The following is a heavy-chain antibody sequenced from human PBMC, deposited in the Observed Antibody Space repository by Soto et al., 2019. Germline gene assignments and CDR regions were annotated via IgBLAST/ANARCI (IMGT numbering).Heavy chain of an antibody. CDR1: GFTFSSYA. J-gene: IGHJ2*01. D-gene: IGHD4-17*01. CDR3: AKAESFYGDYPSYFDL. V-gene: IGHV3-23*01. CDR2: ISGSGGST. Sequence: GGSLRLSCAASGFTFSSYAMSWVRQAPGKGLEWVSAISGSGGSTYYADSVKGRFTISRDNSKNTLYLQMNSLRAEDTAVYYCAKAESFYGDYPSYFDLWGRGTLVTVSS.